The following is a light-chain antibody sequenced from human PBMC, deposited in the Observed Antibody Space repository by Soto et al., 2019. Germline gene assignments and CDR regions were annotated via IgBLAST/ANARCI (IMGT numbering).Light chain of an antibody. CDR2: GAS. V-gene: IGKV3-15*01. CDR3: QQYNNWPPWT. CDR1: QSISSN. J-gene: IGKJ1*01. Sequence: EIGITQSPATRSVSPGEGATLSCRASQSISSNLAWYQQKPGQAPRLLIYGASTRATGIPARFSGSGSGTEFTLTISSLQSEDFAVYSCQQYNNWPPWTFGQGTKVDIK.